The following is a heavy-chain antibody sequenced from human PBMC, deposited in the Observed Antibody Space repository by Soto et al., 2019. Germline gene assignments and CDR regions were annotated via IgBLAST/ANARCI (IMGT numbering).Heavy chain of an antibody. CDR1: GGSFSGYY. CDR2: INHSGST. CDR3: ARGGRRPNINWFDP. V-gene: IGHV4-34*01. J-gene: IGHJ5*02. D-gene: IGHD2-8*01. Sequence: KTSETLSLTCAVYGGSFSGYYWSWIRQPPGKGLEWIGEINHSGSTNYNPSLKSRVTISVDTSKNQFSLKLSSVTAADTAVYYCARGGRRPNINWFDPWGQGTLVTVSS.